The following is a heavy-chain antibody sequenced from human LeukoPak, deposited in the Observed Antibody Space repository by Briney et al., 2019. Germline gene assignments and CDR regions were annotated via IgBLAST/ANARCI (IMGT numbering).Heavy chain of an antibody. CDR2: IFPIFGTA. CDR1: GGTFSSYA. J-gene: IGHJ4*02. CDR3: ARRQPPYSGKNRAFDY. V-gene: IGHV1-69*01. Sequence: SVKVSCKASGGTFSSYAITWVRQAPGQGLEWMGGIFPIFGTADYARKFQGRVTVTADESTSTAYMELSSLRSEDTAVYYCARRQPPYSGKNRAFDYWGQGTLVTVSS. D-gene: IGHD4-23*01.